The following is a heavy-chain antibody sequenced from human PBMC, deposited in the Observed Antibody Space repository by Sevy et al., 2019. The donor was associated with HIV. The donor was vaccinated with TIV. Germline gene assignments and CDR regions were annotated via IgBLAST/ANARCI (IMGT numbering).Heavy chain of an antibody. V-gene: IGHV4-34*01. CDR3: ARGLTDIVVVVAATDYYYGMDV. J-gene: IGHJ6*02. Sequence: SETLSLTCAVYGGSFSGYYWIWIRQPPGKGLEWIGEINHSGSTNYNPSLKSRVTISVDTSKNQFSLKLSSVTAADTAVYYCARGLTDIVVVVAATDYYYGMDVWGQGTTVTVSS. D-gene: IGHD2-15*01. CDR1: GGSFSGYY. CDR2: INHSGST.